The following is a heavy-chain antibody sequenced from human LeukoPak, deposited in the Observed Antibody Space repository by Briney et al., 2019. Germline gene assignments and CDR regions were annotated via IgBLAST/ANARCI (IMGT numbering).Heavy chain of an antibody. Sequence: PSETLSLTCTVSGGSISSYYWSWIRQPAGKGLEWIGRIYTSGSTNYNPSLKSRVTISVDTSKNQFSLKLSSVTAADTAVYYCARDPHPQLLYWYFDLWGRGTLVTVSS. D-gene: IGHD2-2*01. J-gene: IGHJ2*01. CDR2: IYTSGST. V-gene: IGHV4-4*07. CDR1: GGSISSYY. CDR3: ARDPHPQLLYWYFDL.